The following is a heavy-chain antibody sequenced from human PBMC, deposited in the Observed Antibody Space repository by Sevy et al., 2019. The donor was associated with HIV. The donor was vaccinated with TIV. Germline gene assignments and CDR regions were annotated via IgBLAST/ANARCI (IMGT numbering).Heavy chain of an antibody. CDR2: INPKSGGT. J-gene: IGHJ6*02. CDR1: GYTFTGYY. Sequence: ASVKVSCKASGYTFTGYYMHWVRQAPGQGLEWMGWINPKSGGTNYAQKVQGRVTMTRDTSISTAYMEMSRLRSDDTAVYYCARVVDTAMVTWNGMDVWGQGTTVTVSS. V-gene: IGHV1-2*02. CDR3: ARVVDTAMVTWNGMDV. D-gene: IGHD5-18*01.